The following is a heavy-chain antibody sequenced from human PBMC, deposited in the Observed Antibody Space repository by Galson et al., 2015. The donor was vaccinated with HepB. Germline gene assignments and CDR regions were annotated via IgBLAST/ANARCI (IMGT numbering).Heavy chain of an antibody. Sequence: VKVSCKVSGYTFTDSYMHWVQQAPGKGLKWMGLVDPEDGETIYSEKFQGRVTITADTSTDTAYMELTSLRSEDTAVYYCATGLPGYEYHYDSSAFSTGGYWGRGTLVTVSS. D-gene: IGHD3-22*01. J-gene: IGHJ4*02. CDR3: ATGLPGYEYHYDSSAFSTGGY. CDR2: VDPEDGET. CDR1: GYTFTDSY. V-gene: IGHV1-69-2*01.